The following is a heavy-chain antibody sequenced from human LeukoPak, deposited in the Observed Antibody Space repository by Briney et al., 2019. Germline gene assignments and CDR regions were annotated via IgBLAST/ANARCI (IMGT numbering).Heavy chain of an antibody. J-gene: IGHJ4*02. V-gene: IGHV3-30*02. D-gene: IGHD1-26*01. CDR3: AKIVGATFDY. CDR2: IRYDGSNK. CDR1: GFTFSSYG. Sequence: GGSLRLPCAASGFTFSSYGMHWVRQAPGKGLEWVAFIRYDGSNKYYADSVKGRFTISRDNSKNTLYLQMNSLRAEDTAVYYCAKIVGATFDYWGQGTLVTVSS.